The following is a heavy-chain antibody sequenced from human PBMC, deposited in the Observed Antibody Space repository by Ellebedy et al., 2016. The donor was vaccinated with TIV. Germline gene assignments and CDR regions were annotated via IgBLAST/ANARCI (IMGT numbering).Heavy chain of an antibody. CDR1: GFTFSSYA. CDR2: LSGSGGST. CDR3: ARGLYDRSAYYYGYSFDS. V-gene: IGHV3-23*01. D-gene: IGHD3-22*01. Sequence: PGGSLRLSCAASGFTFSSYAMSWVRQAPGKGLEWVSSLSGSGGSTYYADSVKGRLTISRDNSKNTLYLQMNSLRAEDTAVYYCARGLYDRSAYYYGYSFDSWGQGTLVTVSS. J-gene: IGHJ4*02.